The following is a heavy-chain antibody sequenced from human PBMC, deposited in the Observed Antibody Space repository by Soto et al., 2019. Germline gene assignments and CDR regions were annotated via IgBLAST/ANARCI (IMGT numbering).Heavy chain of an antibody. D-gene: IGHD6-19*01. CDR1: GGSISSGGYY. J-gene: IGHJ6*02. CDR2: IYYSGST. Sequence: SETLSLTCTVSGGSISSGGYYWSWIRQHPGKGLEWIGYIYYSGSTYYNQPLKSRVTISVDTSRNKFSLKLSSVTAADTAVYYCARESVDISGWSSYGIDVWGQGTTVTVSS. CDR3: ARESVDISGWSSYGIDV. V-gene: IGHV4-31*03.